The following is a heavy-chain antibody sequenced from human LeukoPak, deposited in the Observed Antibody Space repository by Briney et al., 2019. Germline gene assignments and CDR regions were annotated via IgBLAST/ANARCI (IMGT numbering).Heavy chain of an antibody. Sequence: ASVKVSCKASGYTFTGYYMHWVRQAPGQGLEWMGGIIPIFGTANYAQKFQGRVTITADESTSTAYMELSSLRSEDTAVYYCARDQMHNVLRFLEWSGYYYYYMDVWGKGTTVTVSS. CDR2: IIPIFGTA. CDR3: ARDQMHNVLRFLEWSGYYYYYMDV. D-gene: IGHD3-3*01. J-gene: IGHJ6*03. V-gene: IGHV1-69*13. CDR1: GYTFTGYY.